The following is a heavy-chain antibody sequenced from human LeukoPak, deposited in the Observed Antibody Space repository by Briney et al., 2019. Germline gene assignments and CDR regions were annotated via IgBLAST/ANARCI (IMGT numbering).Heavy chain of an antibody. CDR2: IIPIFGTA. CDR1: GGTFSSYA. V-gene: IGHV1-69*05. Sequence: SVKVSCKASGGTFSSYAISWVRQAPGQGLEWMGGIIPIFGTANYAQKFQGRVTITTDESTSTAYMELSSLRSEDTAVYYCARNPRRSSNSDAFDIWGQGTMVTVSS. J-gene: IGHJ3*02. D-gene: IGHD4-11*01. CDR3: ARNPRRSSNSDAFDI.